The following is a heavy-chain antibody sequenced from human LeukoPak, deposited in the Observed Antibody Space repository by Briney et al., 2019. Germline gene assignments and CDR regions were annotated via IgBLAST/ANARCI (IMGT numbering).Heavy chain of an antibody. CDR1: GGSISSSSYY. D-gene: IGHD4-23*01. J-gene: IGHJ3*02. CDR2: IYYSGST. Sequence: PSETLSLTCTVSGGSISSSSYYWGWIRQPPGKGLEWLGSIYYSGSTCYNPSLKSRVTISVDTSKNQFSLKLSSVTAADTAVYYCARQVRRVVTHYDAFDIWGQGTMVTVSS. CDR3: ARQVRRVVTHYDAFDI. V-gene: IGHV4-39*01.